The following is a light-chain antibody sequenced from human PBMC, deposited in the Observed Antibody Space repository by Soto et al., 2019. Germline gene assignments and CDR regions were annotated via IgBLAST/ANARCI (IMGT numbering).Light chain of an antibody. CDR2: AAS. CDR3: QQFSAGPP. CDR1: QAIYNY. J-gene: IGKJ4*01. V-gene: IGKV1-27*01. Sequence: DIQMTQSPSSLSASVGDRVTITCRASQAIYNYLAWYQQKPGEVPSLLISAASTWQSGVPSLFSGSGSGTDFTITISSLQREDVATYYCQQFSAGPPFGRGTKVKV.